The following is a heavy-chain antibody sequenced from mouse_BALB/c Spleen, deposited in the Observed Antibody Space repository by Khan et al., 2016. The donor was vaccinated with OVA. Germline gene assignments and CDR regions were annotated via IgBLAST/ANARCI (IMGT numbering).Heavy chain of an antibody. J-gene: IGHJ4*01. V-gene: IGHV1S22*01. CDR2: FYPGSGSP. Sequence: LQQPGSELVRPGASVKLSCKASGYTFSSYWMHWVKQRPGQGLEWIGNFYPGSGSPNYDEKFMSRATLTVDTSSRTAYMQLSSLTSEDSAVYYCTRGTTAPYVMDYWGQGTSVTVSS. CDR1: GYTFSSYW. CDR3: TRGTTAPYVMDY. D-gene: IGHD1-2*01.